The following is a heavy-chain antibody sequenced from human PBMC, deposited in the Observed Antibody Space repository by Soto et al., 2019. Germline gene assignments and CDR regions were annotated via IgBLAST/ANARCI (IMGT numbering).Heavy chain of an antibody. CDR2: IKQDGSEK. CDR1: GFTFSSYW. V-gene: IGHV3-7*01. CDR3: ARDTAQWLRFFYYYGMDV. J-gene: IGHJ6*02. D-gene: IGHD5-12*01. Sequence: GGSLRLSCAASGFTFSSYWMSWVRQAPGKGLEWVANIKQDGSEKYYVDSVKGRFTISRDNAKNSLYLQMNSLRAEDSSVYYCARDTAQWLRFFYYYGMDVWGQGTTVTVSS.